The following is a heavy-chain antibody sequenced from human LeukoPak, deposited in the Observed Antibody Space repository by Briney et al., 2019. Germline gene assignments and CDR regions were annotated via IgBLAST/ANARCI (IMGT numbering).Heavy chain of an antibody. CDR2: IYYSGST. J-gene: IGHJ6*02. D-gene: IGHD4-11*01. V-gene: IGHV4-59*08. CDR3: ARRNLKHSPPYYSYYGMDV. Sequence: SETLSLTCTVSGGSISSYYWSWIRQPPGKGLEWIGYIYYSGSTNYNPSLKSRVTISVDTSKNQFSLKLSSVTAADTAVYYCARRNLKHSPPYYSYYGMDVWGQGTTVTVSS. CDR1: GGSISSYY.